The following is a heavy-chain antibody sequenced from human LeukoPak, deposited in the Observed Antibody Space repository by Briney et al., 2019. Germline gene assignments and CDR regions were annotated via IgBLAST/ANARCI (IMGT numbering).Heavy chain of an antibody. CDR2: IHYSGTT. CDR1: GGSISSDYW. CDR3: ARGSHDTIRGVLDI. J-gene: IGHJ3*02. Sequence: SETLSLTCAVSGGSISSDYWRSWVRQPPGKGLEYIGEIHYSGTTNYNPSLKSRVTISLDKSKNQFSLNLNSVTAADTAVFYCARGSHDTIRGVLDIWGQGTMVTVSS. V-gene: IGHV4-4*02. D-gene: IGHD3-10*01.